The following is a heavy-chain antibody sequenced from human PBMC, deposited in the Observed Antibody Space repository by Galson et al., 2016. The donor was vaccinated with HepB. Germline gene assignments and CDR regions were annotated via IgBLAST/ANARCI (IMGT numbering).Heavy chain of an antibody. V-gene: IGHV3-7*04. D-gene: IGHD2-15*01. J-gene: IGHJ3*02. CDR3: ARDRSPAQANNWYDALDI. Sequence: SLRLSCAASRLTFSTYWMTWVRQAPGNGLEWVANINQNGGRTNYVDSVKGRLTISRDNAKNSLYLQMNSLRPEDTAIYYCARDRSPAQANNWYDALDIWGQGTLVTVSS. CDR1: RLTFSTYW. CDR2: INQNGGRT.